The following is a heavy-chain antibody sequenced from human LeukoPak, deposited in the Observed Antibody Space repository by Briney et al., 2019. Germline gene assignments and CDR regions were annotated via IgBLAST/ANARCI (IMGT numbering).Heavy chain of an antibody. D-gene: IGHD2-2*01. CDR1: GASFSGYY. V-gene: IGHV4-34*01. CDR3: ARGPYCSSTSCYRPYYYYYYYMDV. Sequence: SETLSLTCAVYGASFSGYYWSWIRQSPEQGLEWIGEINHSGGTHCNPSLESRVTMSVDTSKSQFTLKLSSVTAADTAVYYCARGPYCSSTSCYRPYYYYYYYMDVWGKGTTVTVSS. CDR2: INHSGGT. J-gene: IGHJ6*03.